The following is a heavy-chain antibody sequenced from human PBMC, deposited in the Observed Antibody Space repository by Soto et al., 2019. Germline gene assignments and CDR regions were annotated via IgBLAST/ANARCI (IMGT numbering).Heavy chain of an antibody. D-gene: IGHD3-10*01. V-gene: IGHV4-39*07. J-gene: IGHJ4*02. Sequence: SETLSLTCTVSGGSITINTHYWGWVRQPPGKGLEWIGSVDYTGRAYYNPSLKSRVTISVDTSKNQFSLKLTSVTAADTAMYYCARDDSERPATYWGQGTLVTVSS. CDR3: ARDDSERPATY. CDR1: GGSITINTHY. CDR2: VDYTGRA.